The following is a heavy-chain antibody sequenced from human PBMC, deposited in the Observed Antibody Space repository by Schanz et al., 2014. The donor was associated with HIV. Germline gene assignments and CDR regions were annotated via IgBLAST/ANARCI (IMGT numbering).Heavy chain of an antibody. Sequence: DVQILESGGGLVQPGGSRRLSCAVSGLPFSTSAMSWVRQAPGKGLEWVSDISGSGGSTYYADSVKGRFTISRDNSKNTLSLQMSSLRAEDTAVYYCARGGLRWHPEWLDYWGQGTLVTVSS. CDR3: ARGGLRWHPEWLDY. CDR1: GLPFSTSA. J-gene: IGHJ4*02. CDR2: ISGSGGST. D-gene: IGHD4-17*01. V-gene: IGHV3-23*01.